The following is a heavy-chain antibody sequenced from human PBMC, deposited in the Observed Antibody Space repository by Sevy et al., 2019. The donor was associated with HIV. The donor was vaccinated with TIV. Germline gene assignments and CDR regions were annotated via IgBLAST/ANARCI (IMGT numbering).Heavy chain of an antibody. CDR1: GYTFTSYG. J-gene: IGHJ3*02. V-gene: IGHV1-18*04. Sequence: ASVKVSCKASGYTFTSYGISWVRQAPGQGLEWMGWISAYNGNTNYAQKLQGRVTMTTGTSTSTAYMELMSLRSDDTAVYYCARVVPAAIDAFDIWGQGTMVTVSS. CDR3: ARVVPAAIDAFDI. CDR2: ISAYNGNT. D-gene: IGHD2-2*01.